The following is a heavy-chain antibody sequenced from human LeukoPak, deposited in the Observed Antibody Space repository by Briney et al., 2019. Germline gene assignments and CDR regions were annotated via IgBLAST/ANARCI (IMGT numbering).Heavy chain of an antibody. D-gene: IGHD6-13*01. Sequence: GASVKVSCKASGYTFTGYYMHWVRRAPGQGLEWMGWINPNSGGTSYAQKFQGRVTMTRDTSISTAYMELSRLRYDDTAVYYCARDRVAAASWFDPWGQGTLVTVSS. CDR3: ARDRVAAASWFDP. J-gene: IGHJ5*02. CDR2: INPNSGGT. V-gene: IGHV1-2*02. CDR1: GYTFTGYY.